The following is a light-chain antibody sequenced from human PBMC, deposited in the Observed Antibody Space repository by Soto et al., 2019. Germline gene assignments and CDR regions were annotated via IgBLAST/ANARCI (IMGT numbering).Light chain of an antibody. J-gene: IGLJ1*01. Sequence: QSALTQPASVSGSPGQSITISCTGTSSDVGTYHYVSWYQQHSGKAPKLMIYEVSNRPSGVSNRFSGAKSGNTASMTISGLQAEDEADYYCIAYTSSLTLYVFGSGTKVTV. CDR3: IAYTSSLTLYV. CDR2: EVS. CDR1: SSDVGTYHY. V-gene: IGLV2-14*01.